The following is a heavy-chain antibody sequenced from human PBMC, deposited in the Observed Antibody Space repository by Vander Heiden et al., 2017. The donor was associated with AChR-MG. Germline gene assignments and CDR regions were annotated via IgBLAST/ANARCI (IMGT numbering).Heavy chain of an antibody. D-gene: IGHD3-3*01. CDR2: IIPIFGTA. CDR1: VGTFSSYA. CDR3: ARVLGSIDFWSGYFDY. V-gene: IGHV1-69*06. Sequence: QVQLVQSGAEVKKPGSSVTVSCKASVGTFSSYAIRWLRQAPGQGLEWMGGIIPIFGTANYAQKFQGRVTITADKSTSTPYMELSSLRSEDTAVYYCARVLGSIDFWSGYFDYWGQGTLVTVSS. J-gene: IGHJ4*02.